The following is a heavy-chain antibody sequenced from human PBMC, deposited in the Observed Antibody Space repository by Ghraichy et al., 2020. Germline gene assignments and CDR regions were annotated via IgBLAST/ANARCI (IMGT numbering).Heavy chain of an antibody. CDR2: LSYDGSDR. CDR3: AKDDNYHDTYVYLRVMDV. Sequence: GGSLRLSCAASGFTFSHFGMHWVRQVPGKGLEWVAVLSYDGSDRYYADSVKGRFTISRDNSNNMVYLQMDSLRAEDTAGYYCAKDDNYHDTYVYLRVMDVWGQGTTVTVSS. V-gene: IGHV3-30*18. J-gene: IGHJ6*02. CDR1: GFTFSHFG. D-gene: IGHD1-1*01.